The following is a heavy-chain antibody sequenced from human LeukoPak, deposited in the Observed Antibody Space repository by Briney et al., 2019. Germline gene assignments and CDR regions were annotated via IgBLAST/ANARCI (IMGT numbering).Heavy chain of an antibody. V-gene: IGHV5-51*01. D-gene: IGHD2-2*01. CDR2: IHPGDSDT. J-gene: IGHJ6*02. CDR1: GYSFTSYW. Sequence: GESLKISCKGSGYSFTSYWIGWLRQMPGKGLGWMGIIHPGDSDTRYSPSFQGQVIISADKSINTAYVQWSSLKASDTAMYYCARHSLGMPVGGPKNYYYAMDVWGQGTTVTVSS. CDR3: ARHSLGMPVGGPKNYYYAMDV.